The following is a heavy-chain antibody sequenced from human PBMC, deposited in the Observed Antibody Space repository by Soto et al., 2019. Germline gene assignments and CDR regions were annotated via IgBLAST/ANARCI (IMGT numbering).Heavy chain of an antibody. CDR2: IIPIFGTA. J-gene: IGHJ4*02. CDR1: GGTFSSYA. V-gene: IGHV1-69*12. D-gene: IGHD3-3*01. CDR3: ASDPPSARSGYFAY. Sequence: QVQLVQSGAEVKKPGSSVKVSCKASGGTFSSYAISWVRQAPGQGLEWMGGIIPIFGTANYAQKFQGRVTSAASESTTTASLELRSVRSEDADVYYCASDPPSARSGYFAYWGQGTLVTVSS.